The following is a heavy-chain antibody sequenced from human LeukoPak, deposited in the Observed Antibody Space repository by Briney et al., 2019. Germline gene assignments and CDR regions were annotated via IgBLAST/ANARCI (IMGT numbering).Heavy chain of an antibody. CDR2: INHSGST. Sequence: SETLSLTCAVYGGSFSDYYWSWIRQPPGKGLEWIGEINHSGSTNYNPSLKSRVTISVDTSKNQFSLKLSSVTAADTAVYYCARVLGKRRITISGVVIKNYFDYWGQGTLVTVSS. CDR3: ARVLGKRRITISGVVIKNYFDY. D-gene: IGHD3-3*01. J-gene: IGHJ4*02. V-gene: IGHV4-34*01. CDR1: GGSFSDYY.